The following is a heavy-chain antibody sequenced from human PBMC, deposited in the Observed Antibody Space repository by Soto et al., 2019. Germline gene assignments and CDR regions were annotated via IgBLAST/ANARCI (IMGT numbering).Heavy chain of an antibody. CDR2: ISHDGSNQ. J-gene: IGHJ4*02. V-gene: IGHV3-30*18. D-gene: IGHD2-21*01. CDR3: AKYSSAAFDY. CDR1: GFTLRTSG. Sequence: PGWSLRLYCVASGFTLRTSGMHWVRQAPSKGLEWVAVISHDGSNQFYAESVKGRFTISRDNSKNMLYLQMNSLRADDSAVDFCAKYSSAAFDYWGQGTVVTVSS.